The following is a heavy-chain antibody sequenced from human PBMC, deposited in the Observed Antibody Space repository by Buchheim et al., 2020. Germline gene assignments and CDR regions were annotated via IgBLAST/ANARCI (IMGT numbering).Heavy chain of an antibody. CDR1: GFTFNDYG. CDR2: INWSGGST. Sequence: EVQLVESGGGVVRPGGSLRLSCAASGFTFNDYGMNWFRQAPGKGLEWVSGINWSGGSTGYAVSVQGRFTISRDNAKNYLNLQMNSLRAEDTALYYCARDRYRGSIDFWGQGTL. CDR3: ARDRYRGSIDF. V-gene: IGHV3-20*04. J-gene: IGHJ4*02. D-gene: IGHD4-23*01.